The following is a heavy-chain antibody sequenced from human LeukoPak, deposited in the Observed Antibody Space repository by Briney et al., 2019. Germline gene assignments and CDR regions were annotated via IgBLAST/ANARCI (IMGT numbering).Heavy chain of an antibody. V-gene: IGHV1-69*01. Sequence: SVKVSCKASGGNFSNYAINWVRQAPGQGLEWMGGIIPIFGTPIYTQNFQGRVTVIADESTNTAYMELSSLRSEDSAIYYCASSSVYWGAFDIWGQGTLVTVSS. J-gene: IGHJ3*02. CDR3: ASSSVYWGAFDI. D-gene: IGHD6-13*01. CDR2: IIPIFGTP. CDR1: GGNFSNYA.